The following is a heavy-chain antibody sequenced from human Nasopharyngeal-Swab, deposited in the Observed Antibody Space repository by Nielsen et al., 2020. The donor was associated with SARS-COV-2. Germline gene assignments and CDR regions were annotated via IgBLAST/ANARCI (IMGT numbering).Heavy chain of an antibody. CDR3: ATDPAIFGVVNFDY. CDR1: GYTLTELS. D-gene: IGHD3-3*01. CDR2: FDPEDGET. V-gene: IGHV1-24*01. J-gene: IGHJ4*02. Sequence: ASVTVSCKVSGYTLTELSMHWVRQAPGKGLEWMGGFDPEDGETIYEQKFQGRVTMTEDTSTDTAYMELSSLRSEDTAVYYCATDPAIFGVVNFDYWGQGTLVTVSS.